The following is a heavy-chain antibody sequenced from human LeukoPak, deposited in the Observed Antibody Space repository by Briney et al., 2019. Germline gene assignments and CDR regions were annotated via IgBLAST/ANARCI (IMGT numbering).Heavy chain of an antibody. CDR3: ARGRVSSSTWYSTYYYFFYMDF. Sequence: SETLSLTCSVSGGSIRSYYWSWIRQPPGKGPEWIGYIHYSGSTKFNPSLNGRVSISRDTSNNFFSLRLRSVTAADTAVYFCARGRVSSSTWYSTYYYFFYMDFWGKGTTVTVSS. J-gene: IGHJ6*03. V-gene: IGHV4-59*01. D-gene: IGHD4-11*01. CDR1: GGSIRSYY. CDR2: IHYSGST.